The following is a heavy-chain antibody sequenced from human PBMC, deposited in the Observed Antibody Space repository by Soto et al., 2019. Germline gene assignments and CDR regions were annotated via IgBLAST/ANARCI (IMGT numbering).Heavy chain of an antibody. J-gene: IGHJ4*02. CDR2: INPNSGGT. D-gene: IGHD3-3*01. V-gene: IGHV1-2*02. CDR3: ARASREIFGVARLYCFDY. Sequence: AASVKVSCKASGYTFTGYYMHWVRQAPGQGLEWMGWINPNSGGTNYAQKFQGRVTMTRDTSISTAYMELSRLRSDDTAVYYCARASREIFGVARLYCFDYWGQGTLVTVS. CDR1: GYTFTGYY.